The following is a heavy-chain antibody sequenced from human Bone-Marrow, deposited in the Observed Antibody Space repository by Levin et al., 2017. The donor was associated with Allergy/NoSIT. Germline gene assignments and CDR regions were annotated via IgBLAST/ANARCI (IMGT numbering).Heavy chain of an antibody. Sequence: GGSLRLSCAASGFTFSNSWMSWVRQTPGKGLEWVANIKEDGSEKYYVDSVKGRFTISRDNAKNSLYVQMNSLRAEDTAVYYCARDEFRRATIGARWFDPWGQGTLVIVSS. J-gene: IGHJ5*02. V-gene: IGHV3-7*01. CDR2: IKEDGSEK. D-gene: IGHD5-24*01. CDR1: GFTFSNSW. CDR3: ARDEFRRATIGARWFDP.